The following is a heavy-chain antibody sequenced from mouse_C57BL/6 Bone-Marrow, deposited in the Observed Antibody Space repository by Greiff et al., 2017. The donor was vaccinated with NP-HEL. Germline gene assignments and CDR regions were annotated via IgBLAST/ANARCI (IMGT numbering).Heavy chain of an antibody. J-gene: IGHJ1*03. CDR3: ARRGSTMVTTGYWYFDV. Sequence: EVQLQQSGPELVKPGASVKMSCKASGYTFTDYNMHWVKQSHGKSLEWIGYINPNNGGTSYNQKFKGKATLTVNKSSSTAYMELRSLTSEDSAVYYCARRGSTMVTTGYWYFDVWGTGTTVTVSS. V-gene: IGHV1-22*01. D-gene: IGHD2-2*01. CDR2: INPNNGGT. CDR1: GYTFTDYN.